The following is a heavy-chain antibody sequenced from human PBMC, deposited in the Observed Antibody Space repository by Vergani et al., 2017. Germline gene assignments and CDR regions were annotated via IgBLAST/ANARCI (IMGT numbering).Heavy chain of an antibody. CDR2: IYPGDSDT. Sequence: EVQLVQSGAEVKKPGESLRISCKGSGYSFTSYWIGWVRQMPGKGLEWMGIIYPGDSDTRYSPSFQGQVTISADKSISTAYLQWSSLKASDTAMYYCARLPPSTTPVAPCGMDVWGQGTTVTVSS. J-gene: IGHJ6*02. D-gene: IGHD5/OR15-5a*01. V-gene: IGHV5-51*01. CDR3: ARLPPSTTPVAPCGMDV. CDR1: GYSFTSYW.